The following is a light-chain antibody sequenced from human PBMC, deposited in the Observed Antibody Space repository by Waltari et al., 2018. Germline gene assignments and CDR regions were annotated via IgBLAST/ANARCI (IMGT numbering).Light chain of an antibody. V-gene: IGKV2-29*02. CDR3: MQGVHLPLT. Sequence: VMTQTPRTLSVTPGQPASISCKSSQTLLHSDGNTFLFWYMQKPGQSPHLLIYDVSSRFSGVPDRFSGSGSVTDFTLKISRVEAEDTGVYYCMQGVHLPLTFGGGTKVEI. CDR1: QTLLHSDGNTF. CDR2: DVS. J-gene: IGKJ4*01.